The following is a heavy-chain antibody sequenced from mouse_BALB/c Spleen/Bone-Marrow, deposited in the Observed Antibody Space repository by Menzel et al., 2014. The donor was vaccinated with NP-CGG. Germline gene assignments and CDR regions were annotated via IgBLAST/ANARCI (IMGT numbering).Heavy chain of an antibody. D-gene: IGHD4-1*01. Sequence: EVKLEESGGGLVQPGGSRKLSCAASGFTFSGFGMHWVSQAPERGLEWVAYISSGSSTIFYADTVKGRFTISRDNPKNTLFRQMTRLRSEDTAMYYCTRGGNWEDFDYWGQGTTLTVSS. CDR2: ISSGSSTI. V-gene: IGHV5-17*02. CDR3: TRGGNWEDFDY. J-gene: IGHJ2*01. CDR1: GFTFSGFG.